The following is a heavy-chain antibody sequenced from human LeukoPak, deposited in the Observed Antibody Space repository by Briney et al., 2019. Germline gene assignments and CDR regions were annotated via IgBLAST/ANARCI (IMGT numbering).Heavy chain of an antibody. CDR1: GDSINSGDYY. CDR2: IYYSGST. CDR3: ARTDWGRQLGPPDN. J-gene: IGHJ4*02. V-gene: IGHV4-30-4*08. Sequence: SQTLSLTCTVSGDSINSGDYYWSWIRQPPGKGLEWIGYIYYSGSTSYNPSLKSRVTISVDPSKNQFSLKLTSVTAADTAVYFCARTDWGRQLGPPDNWGQGTLVTVSS. D-gene: IGHD6-13*01.